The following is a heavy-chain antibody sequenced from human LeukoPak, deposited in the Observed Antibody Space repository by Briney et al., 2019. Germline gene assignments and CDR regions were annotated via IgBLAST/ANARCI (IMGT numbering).Heavy chain of an antibody. Sequence: SETLSLTCAVSGYSISSGYYWGWIRQPPGKGLEWIGSIYHSESTYYNPSLKSRVTVSVDTSKNQFSLKLSSVTAADTAVYYCARQNGAMVRGVTDYWGQGTLVTVSS. D-gene: IGHD3-10*01. V-gene: IGHV4-38-2*01. J-gene: IGHJ4*02. CDR3: ARQNGAMVRGVTDY. CDR1: GYSISSGYY. CDR2: IYHSEST.